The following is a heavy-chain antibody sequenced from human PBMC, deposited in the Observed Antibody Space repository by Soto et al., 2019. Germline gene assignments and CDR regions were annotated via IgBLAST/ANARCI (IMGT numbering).Heavy chain of an antibody. CDR3: ARRYSSSSLPDY. J-gene: IGHJ4*02. V-gene: IGHV5-10-1*01. CDR1: GYSFTSYW. Sequence: PGESLKISCKGSGYSFTSYWITWVRQMPGKGLEWMGRIDPSNSYTNYSPSFQGHVTISGDTSTSTAYLQWNSLKASDTAIYYCARRYSSSSLPDYWGQGTLVTV. D-gene: IGHD6-6*01. CDR2: IDPSNSYT.